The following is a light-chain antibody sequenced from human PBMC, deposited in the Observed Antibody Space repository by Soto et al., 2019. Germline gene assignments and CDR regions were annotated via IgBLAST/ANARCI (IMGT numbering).Light chain of an antibody. CDR3: QQRSTSFT. J-gene: IGKJ5*01. CDR2: DAS. Sequence: IVLTQSPATLSLWPGETAILSCRASQTVSSYLSWYQHKPGQAPRLLIYDASKRAPGIPARFSGSGSGTDFTLTISTLGPKDFAVYYCQQRSTSFTFGQGTRLEIE. V-gene: IGKV3-11*01. CDR1: QTVSSY.